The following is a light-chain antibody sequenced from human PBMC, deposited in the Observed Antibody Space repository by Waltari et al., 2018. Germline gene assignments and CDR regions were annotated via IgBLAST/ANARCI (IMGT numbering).Light chain of an antibody. CDR3: HQSHTVPHT. J-gene: IGKJ2*01. CDR1: QTISTY. Sequence: DIQMTQSPSSLSASVGDSVTITCRASQTISTYLNWYQQTAGKAPKLLIYAASALQSGVPSRFRGSGSGTDFTLTITSLQPEDFATYYCHQSHTVPHTFDQGTKLEIK. V-gene: IGKV1-39*01. CDR2: AAS.